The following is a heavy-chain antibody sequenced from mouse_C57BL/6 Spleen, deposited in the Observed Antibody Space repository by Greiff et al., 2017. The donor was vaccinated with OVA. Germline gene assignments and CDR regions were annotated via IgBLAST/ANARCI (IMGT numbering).Heavy chain of an antibody. CDR1: GFTFSDYG. Sequence: EVQLMESGGGLVKPGGSLKLSCAASGFTFSDYGMHWVRQAPEKGLEWVAYISSGRSTIYYADTVKGRFTISRDNAKNTLFLQMTSLRSEDTAMYYCARNYGRGYFDVWGTGTTVTVSS. J-gene: IGHJ1*03. D-gene: IGHD1-1*01. V-gene: IGHV5-17*01. CDR3: ARNYGRGYFDV. CDR2: ISSGRSTI.